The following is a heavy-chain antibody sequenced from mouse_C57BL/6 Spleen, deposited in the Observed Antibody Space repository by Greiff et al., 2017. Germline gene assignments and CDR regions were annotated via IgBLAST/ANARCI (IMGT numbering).Heavy chain of an antibody. D-gene: IGHD2-1*01. CDR1: GYAFSSSW. CDR2: IYPGDGDT. CDR3: ARRAYGNWGYFDV. V-gene: IGHV1-82*01. J-gene: IGHJ1*03. Sequence: VKLMESGPELVKPGASVKISCKASGYAFSSSWMNWVKQRPGKGLEWIGRIYPGDGDTNYNGKFKGKATLTADKSSSTAYMQLSSLTSEDSAVYFCARRAYGNWGYFDVWGTGTTVTVSS.